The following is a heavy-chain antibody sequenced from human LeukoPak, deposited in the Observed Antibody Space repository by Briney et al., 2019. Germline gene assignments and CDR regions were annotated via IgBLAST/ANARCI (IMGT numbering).Heavy chain of an antibody. CDR1: GFTFSSYA. V-gene: IGHV3-64D*06. Sequence: PGGSLRLSCSASGFTFSSYAMHWVRQAPGKGLEYVSVISTNGGSTYYADSVKGRFTISRDNSKNTLYLQMTSLRAEDTAVYYSAKVLGGLWPGIDYWGQGTVVTVSS. CDR2: ISTNGGST. CDR3: AKVLGGLWPGIDY. J-gene: IGHJ4*02. D-gene: IGHD2-15*01.